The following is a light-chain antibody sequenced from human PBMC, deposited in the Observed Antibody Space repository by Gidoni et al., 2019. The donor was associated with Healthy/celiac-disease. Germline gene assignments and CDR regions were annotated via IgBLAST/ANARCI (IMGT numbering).Light chain of an antibody. CDR1: QSVLYSSNNKNY. CDR2: WAS. J-gene: IGKJ2*01. CDR3: QQYYSTLYT. V-gene: IGKV4-1*01. Sequence: DIVMPQSPDSLALSLSERATINCKSSQSVLYSSNNKNYLAWYQQKPGQPPKLLIYWASTRESGVPDRFSGSGSGTDFTLTISSLQAEDVAVYYCQQYYSTLYTFGQGTKLEIK.